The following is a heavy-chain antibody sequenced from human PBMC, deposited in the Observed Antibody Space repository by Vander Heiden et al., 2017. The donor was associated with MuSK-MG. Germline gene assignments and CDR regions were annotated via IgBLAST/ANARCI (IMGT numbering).Heavy chain of an antibody. J-gene: IGHJ6*03. CDR2: IYTSRTT. CDR3: AREGPGAVYYRDG. D-gene: IGHD4-17*01. V-gene: IGHV4-4*07. Sequence: QPAGKGLEWLGRIYTSRTTDYNPALGSRVTIAVDTSKNQVSLNLTSVTAADTAVDYCAREGPGAVYYRDGWGKGTTGIVSS.